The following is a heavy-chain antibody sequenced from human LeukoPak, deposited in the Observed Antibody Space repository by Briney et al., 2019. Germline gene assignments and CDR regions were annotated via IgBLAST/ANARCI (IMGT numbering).Heavy chain of an antibody. CDR3: AAQRGASLHDFWSTRLFDP. D-gene: IGHD3-3*01. CDR2: IVLGSGNT. CDR1: GFTFHTSA. Sequence: ASVKVSCKASGFTFHTSAMQWVRQARGQRLEWIGWIVLGSGNTVYSHKFHDRVIITRDMSTSTVYMELDSLGSEDTAVYYCAAQRGASLHDFWSTRLFDPWGQGTLVTVSS. V-gene: IGHV1-58*02. J-gene: IGHJ5*02.